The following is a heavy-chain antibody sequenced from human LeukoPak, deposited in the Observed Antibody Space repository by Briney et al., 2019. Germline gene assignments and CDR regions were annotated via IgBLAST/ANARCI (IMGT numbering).Heavy chain of an antibody. CDR3: ARVRGSSTPFDY. Sequence: SETLSLTCTVSGGSISSGGYYWSWLRQHPGKGLEWIGYIYYSGSTYYNPSLKSRVTISVDTSKNQFSLKLSSVTAADTAVYYCARVRGSSTPFDYWGQGTLVTVSS. CDR1: GGSISSGGYY. V-gene: IGHV4-31*03. J-gene: IGHJ4*02. D-gene: IGHD2-2*01. CDR2: IYYSGST.